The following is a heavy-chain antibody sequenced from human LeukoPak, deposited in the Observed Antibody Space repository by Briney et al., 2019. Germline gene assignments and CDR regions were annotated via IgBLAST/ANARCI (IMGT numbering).Heavy chain of an antibody. CDR1: GASFSGYY. D-gene: IGHD4-17*01. V-gene: IGHV4-34*01. CDR3: ARCGLYGDIDDAFDI. Sequence: SETLSLTCAVDGASFSGYYCSWVRQPPGKWLEWIGEINNTGTTKYNTSITRRVTISVDTSKNQFSLKLSSVTAADTAVYYCARCGLYGDIDDAFDIWGQGTMVTVSS. J-gene: IGHJ3*02. CDR2: INNTGTT.